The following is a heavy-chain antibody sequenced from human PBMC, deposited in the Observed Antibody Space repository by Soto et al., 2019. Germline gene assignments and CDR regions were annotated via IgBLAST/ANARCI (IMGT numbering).Heavy chain of an antibody. D-gene: IGHD6-19*01. CDR1: GYIFTAYS. J-gene: IGHJ4*02. V-gene: IGHV1-2*02. Sequence: ASVKVSCKASGYIFTAYSMHWVRQAPGQGLEWVGWFNPISGDTIYAQKFQGRVTLTGDTSISTAYMELYSLTSDDTAVYYCAREASAVISLDYWGQGTLVTVSS. CDR3: AREASAVISLDY. CDR2: FNPISGDT.